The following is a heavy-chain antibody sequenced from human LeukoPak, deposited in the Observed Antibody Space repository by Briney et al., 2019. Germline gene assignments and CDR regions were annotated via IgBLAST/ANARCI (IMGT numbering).Heavy chain of an antibody. Sequence: PGRSLRLSCAASGFTFSSYGMHWVRQAPGKGLEWVAVISYDGSNKYYADSVKGRFTISRDNSKNTLYLQMNSLRAEDTAVYYCARERTHYYDSSGYRAVDAFDIWGQGTMVTVSS. CDR1: GFTFSSYG. D-gene: IGHD3-22*01. CDR2: ISYDGSNK. V-gene: IGHV3-30*03. CDR3: ARERTHYYDSSGYRAVDAFDI. J-gene: IGHJ3*02.